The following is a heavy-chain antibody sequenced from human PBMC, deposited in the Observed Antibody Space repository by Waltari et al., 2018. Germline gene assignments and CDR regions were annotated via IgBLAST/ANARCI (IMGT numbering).Heavy chain of an antibody. CDR2: ISSSSSYI. CDR3: ARHMPYYDSIYYFDY. D-gene: IGHD3-3*01. CDR1: GFTFSSYS. Sequence: EVQLVESGGGLVKPGGSLRLSCAASGFTFSSYSMNWVRQAPGKGLEWVSSISSSSSYIYYADSVKGRFTISRDNAKNSLYLQMNSLRAEDTAVYYCARHMPYYDSIYYFDYWGQGTLVTVSS. J-gene: IGHJ4*02. V-gene: IGHV3-21*01.